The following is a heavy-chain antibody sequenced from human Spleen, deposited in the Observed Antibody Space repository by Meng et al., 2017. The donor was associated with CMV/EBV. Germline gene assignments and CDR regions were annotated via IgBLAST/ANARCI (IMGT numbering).Heavy chain of an antibody. CDR3: ARGIAARTRGAFDI. J-gene: IGHJ3*02. CDR2: IYSSGST. D-gene: IGHD6-6*01. V-gene: IGHV4-61*01. Sequence: SETLSLTCSVSGGSVSSSTYYWSWIRQPPGKGLEWIGYIYSSGSTNYNPSLKSRVTISVDTSKNQFSLKLSSVTAADTAVYYCARGIAARTRGAFDIWGQGTMVTVSS. CDR1: GGSVSSSTYY.